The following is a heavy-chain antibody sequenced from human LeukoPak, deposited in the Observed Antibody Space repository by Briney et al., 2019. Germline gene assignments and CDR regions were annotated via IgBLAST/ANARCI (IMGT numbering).Heavy chain of an antibody. J-gene: IGHJ4*02. D-gene: IGHD6-13*01. V-gene: IGHV4-59*01. Sequence: PSETLSLTCTVSGGSISSYYWSWTRQPPGKGLEWIGYIYYSGSTNYNPSLKSRVTISVDTSKNQFSLKLSSVTAADTAVYYCAGGEVIAAAAAAFDYWGQGTLVTVSS. CDR1: GGSISSYY. CDR3: AGGEVIAAAAAAFDY. CDR2: IYYSGST.